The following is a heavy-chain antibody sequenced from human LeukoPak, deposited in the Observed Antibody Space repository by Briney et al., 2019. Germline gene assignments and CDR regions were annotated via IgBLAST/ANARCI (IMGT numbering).Heavy chain of an antibody. D-gene: IGHD2-2*01. CDR2: IKSTTDGGTT. Sequence: GGSLRLSCAASGFTFSNAWMSWVRQAPGKGLEWVGRIKSTTDGGTTDYAAPVKGRFTISRVDSKNTLYLQMNSLKTEDTAVYYCTTGTTDIVVVPAAPSAFDIWGQGIMVTVSS. J-gene: IGHJ3*02. V-gene: IGHV3-15*01. CDR1: GFTFSNAW. CDR3: TTGTTDIVVVPAAPSAFDI.